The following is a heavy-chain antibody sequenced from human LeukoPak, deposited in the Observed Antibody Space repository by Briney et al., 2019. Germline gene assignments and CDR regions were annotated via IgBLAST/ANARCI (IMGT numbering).Heavy chain of an antibody. Sequence: PSETLSLTCAVYGGSLSGYNWNLIPQAPGKGLEWIGEINHLGNTKKSPSLKGRVTLSVDTSKNQFSLKVTSVTAADTAVYYCARGSPKLDSWGQGTPVTVSS. V-gene: IGHV4-34*01. J-gene: IGHJ5*01. CDR2: INHLGNT. CDR1: GGSLSGYN. CDR3: ARGSPKLDS.